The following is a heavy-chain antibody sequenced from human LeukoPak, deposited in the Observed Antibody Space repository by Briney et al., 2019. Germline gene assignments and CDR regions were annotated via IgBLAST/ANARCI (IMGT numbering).Heavy chain of an antibody. CDR1: GFTFSSHW. CDR3: ARSSGSRDY. V-gene: IGHV3-7*01. J-gene: IGHJ4*02. D-gene: IGHD1-26*01. Sequence: SLRLSCAASGFTFSSHWMSWVRQAPGKGLEWVANIKQDGSEKYYVDSVKGRFTISRDNAKNSLYLQMNSLRAEDTAVYYCARSSGSRDYWGQGTLVTVSS. CDR2: IKQDGSEK.